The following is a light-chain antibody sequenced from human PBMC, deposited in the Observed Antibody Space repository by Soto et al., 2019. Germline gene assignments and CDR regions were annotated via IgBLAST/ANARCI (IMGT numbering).Light chain of an antibody. V-gene: IGLV2-14*01. Sequence: QSVLTQPASVSGCPGQSITISCTGTSSDVGLYDYVSWYQQHPGNAPQLMIYAVSNRPSGVSNRFSASKSGNAASLFISGLQAEDEADYYCSSYTSDSSYVFGSGTKVTVL. CDR2: AVS. CDR1: SSDVGLYDY. CDR3: SSYTSDSSYV. J-gene: IGLJ1*01.